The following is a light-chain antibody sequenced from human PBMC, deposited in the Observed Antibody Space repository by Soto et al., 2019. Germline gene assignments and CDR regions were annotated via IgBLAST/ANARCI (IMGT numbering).Light chain of an antibody. CDR2: SNN. V-gene: IGLV1-44*01. Sequence: QSVLTQPPSASGTPGQRVTISCSGSSSNIGSNTVNWYQQLPGTAPKLLIYSNNQRPSGVPDRFSGSKSGTSASLAISGLQSEDEADYYCAAWYDSLKGVVFGGGTKLTV. CDR3: AAWYDSLKGVV. J-gene: IGLJ2*01. CDR1: SSNIGSNT.